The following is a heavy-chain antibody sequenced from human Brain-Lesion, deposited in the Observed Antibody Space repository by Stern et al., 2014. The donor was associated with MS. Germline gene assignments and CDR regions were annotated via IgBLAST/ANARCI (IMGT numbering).Heavy chain of an antibody. J-gene: IGHJ4*02. D-gene: IGHD1-26*01. CDR1: GGSISSSTYY. CDR2: IYYSGFT. CDR3: ARHDSVPRPSQLYSARDRGPGYFDY. V-gene: IGHV4-39*01. Sequence: VQLEESGPGLVKPSETLSLTCTVSGGSISSSTYYWAWIRQPPGKGLEWIGNIYYSGFTYYNPSLKSRVTMSVAMSKTQFSLKLSSVTAADTAIYYCARHDSVPRPSQLYSARDRGPGYFDYWGQGTLVTVSS.